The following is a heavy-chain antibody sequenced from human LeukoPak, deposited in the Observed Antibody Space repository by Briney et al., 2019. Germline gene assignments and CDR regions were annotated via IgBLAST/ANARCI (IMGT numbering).Heavy chain of an antibody. CDR3: ARRSSGYYLFDY. CDR2: IYYSGST. V-gene: IGHV4-39*01. Sequence: PSETLSLTCTVSGGSISSSSYFWGWIRQPPGKGLEWIGSIYYSGSTYYNPSLRSRVTISVDTSKNQFSLKLSSVTAADTAVYDCARRSSGYYLFDYWSQGTLVTVSS. D-gene: IGHD3-22*01. J-gene: IGHJ4*02. CDR1: GGSISSSSYF.